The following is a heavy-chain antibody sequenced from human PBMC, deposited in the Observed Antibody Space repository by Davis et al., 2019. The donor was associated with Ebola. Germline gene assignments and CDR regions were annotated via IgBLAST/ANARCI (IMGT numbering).Heavy chain of an antibody. CDR3: AKSGWFGYYYYMDV. J-gene: IGHJ6*03. CDR1: GFTFSSYA. D-gene: IGHD3-10*01. CDR2: ISGSGGST. V-gene: IGHV3-23*01. Sequence: GGSLRLSCAASGFTFSSYAMSWVRQAPGKGLEWVSAISGSGGSTYYADSVKGRFTISRDNSKNTLYLQMNSLRAEDTAVYYCAKSGWFGYYYYMDVWGKGTTVTVSS.